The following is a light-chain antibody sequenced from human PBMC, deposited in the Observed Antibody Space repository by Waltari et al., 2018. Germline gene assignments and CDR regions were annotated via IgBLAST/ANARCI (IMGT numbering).Light chain of an antibody. CDR3: QQYNNWPPWT. Sequence: EIVMTQSPATLSVSPGERATLSVRASQSVSSNLAWYQQKPGQAPRPLIYGASTRATGIPARFSGSGSGTEFTLTISSLQSEDFAVYYCQQYNNWPPWTFGQGTKVEIK. CDR1: QSVSSN. V-gene: IGKV3-15*01. J-gene: IGKJ1*01. CDR2: GAS.